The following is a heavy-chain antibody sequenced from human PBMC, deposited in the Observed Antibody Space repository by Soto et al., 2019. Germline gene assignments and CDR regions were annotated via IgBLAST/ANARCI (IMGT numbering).Heavy chain of an antibody. V-gene: IGHV1-8*01. CDR2: VNPNNGDT. D-gene: IGHD3-22*01. CDR3: AKVSRKVSAIDFDY. Sequence: QVQLVQSGAELKKPGASVKVSCKASGYTFSNYDMNWVRQATGQGPEWIGWVNPNNGDTGYAQKFQGRVTLTTDIFTTTAYMELTSLRSEDTAIYYCAKVSRKVSAIDFDYWGQGTLITVSS. CDR1: GYTFSNYD. J-gene: IGHJ4*02.